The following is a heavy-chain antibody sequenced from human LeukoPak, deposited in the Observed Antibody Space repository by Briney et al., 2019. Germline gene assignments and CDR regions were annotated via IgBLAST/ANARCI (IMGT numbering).Heavy chain of an antibody. Sequence: GGSLRLSCAASGFTFSTYSMNWVRQAPGKGLEWVSSITSSSSYTYYADSVKGRFTISRDNAKNSLYLQMNSLRAEDAAIYYCAREIADTTTIRGYYYGMDVWGQGTTVTVSS. J-gene: IGHJ6*02. CDR3: AREIADTTTIRGYYYGMDV. CDR1: GFTFSTYS. D-gene: IGHD5-18*01. CDR2: ITSSSSYT. V-gene: IGHV3-21*01.